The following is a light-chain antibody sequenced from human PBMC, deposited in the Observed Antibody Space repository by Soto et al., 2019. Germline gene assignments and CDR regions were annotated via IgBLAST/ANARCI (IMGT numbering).Light chain of an antibody. Sequence: QSVLTQAPSGTGAPGRRGTISCTRSSSNIGAGYDVHWYQQLPGTAPKLLIYGNSNRPSGVPDRFSGSKSGTSASLAITGLQSEDEAEYYCQSYDSSLSGFYVFGAGTKVTVL. CDR2: GNS. CDR1: SSNIGAGYD. V-gene: IGLV1-40*01. CDR3: QSYDSSLSGFYV. J-gene: IGLJ1*01.